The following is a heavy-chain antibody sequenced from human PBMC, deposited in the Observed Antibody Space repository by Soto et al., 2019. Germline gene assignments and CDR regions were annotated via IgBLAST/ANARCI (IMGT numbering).Heavy chain of an antibody. CDR1: GYTFTSYA. CDR3: ARDRGEWFGDPTGWFDP. Sequence: QVQLVQSGAEVKKPGASVRVSCKASGYTFTSYAISWVRQAPGQGLEGMGWISAYNGNTNYAQKLQGRVTMTTDTSTSTAYMDLRSLRSDDTAVYYCARDRGEWFGDPTGWFDPWGQGTLVTVSS. D-gene: IGHD3-10*01. CDR2: ISAYNGNT. V-gene: IGHV1-18*01. J-gene: IGHJ5*02.